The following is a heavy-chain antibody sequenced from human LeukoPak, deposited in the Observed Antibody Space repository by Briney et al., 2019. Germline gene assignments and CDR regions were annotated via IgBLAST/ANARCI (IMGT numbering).Heavy chain of an antibody. D-gene: IGHD6-19*01. CDR2: ISSSSSYI. J-gene: IGHJ4*02. CDR3: AKDRNRSSGWGY. CDR1: GFTFSSYS. Sequence: GGSLRLSCAASGFTFSSYSMNWVRQAPGKGLEWVSSISSSSSYIYYADSVKGRFTISRDNAKNSLYLQMNSLRAEDTAVYYCAKDRNRSSGWGYWGQGTLVTVSS. V-gene: IGHV3-21*04.